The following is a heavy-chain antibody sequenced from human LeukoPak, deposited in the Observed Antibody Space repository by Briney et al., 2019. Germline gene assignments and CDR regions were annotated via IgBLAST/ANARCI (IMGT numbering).Heavy chain of an antibody. J-gene: IGHJ4*02. CDR2: IYYSGST. V-gene: IGHV4-59*08. CDR3: ASVRASLGSVDY. D-gene: IGHD2-15*01. Sequence: SETLSLTCTVSGGSISSYYWSWIRQPPGKGLEWIGYIYYSGSTNYNPSLKSRVTISVDTSKNQFSLKLSSVAAADTAVYYCASVRASLGSVDYWGQGTLVTVSS. CDR1: GGSISSYY.